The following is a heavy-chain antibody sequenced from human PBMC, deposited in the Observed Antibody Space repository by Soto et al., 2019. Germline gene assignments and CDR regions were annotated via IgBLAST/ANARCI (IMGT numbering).Heavy chain of an antibody. Sequence: VGSLRLSCAASWFTVSGNYMNWVRQAPGKGLEWVSVIYSDDRTYYADSVKGRFTISRDNSKNTVYLQLNSLRAEDTAVYYCTRERFLEWLVGVRFWAFDNWGQGTMVTVSS. CDR3: TRERFLEWLVGVRFWAFDN. J-gene: IGHJ3*02. CDR1: WFTVSGNY. CDR2: IYSDDRT. D-gene: IGHD3-3*01. V-gene: IGHV3-53*01.